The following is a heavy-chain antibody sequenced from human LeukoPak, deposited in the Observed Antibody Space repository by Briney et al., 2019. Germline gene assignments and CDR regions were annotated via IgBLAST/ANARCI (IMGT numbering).Heavy chain of an antibody. V-gene: IGHV1-46*01. CDR1: GYTFTSYY. D-gene: IGHD3-22*01. CDR3: ARELNEITMIVSPEGAFDI. J-gene: IGHJ3*02. Sequence: ASAKVSCKASGYTFTSYYMHWVRQAPGQGLEWMGIINPSGGSTSYAQKFQGRVTMTRDTSTSTVYMELSSLRSEDTAVYYCARELNEITMIVSPEGAFDIWGQGTMVTVSS. CDR2: INPSGGST.